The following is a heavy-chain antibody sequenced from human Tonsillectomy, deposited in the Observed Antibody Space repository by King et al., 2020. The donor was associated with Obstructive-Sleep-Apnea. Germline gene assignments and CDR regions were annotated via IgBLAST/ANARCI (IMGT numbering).Heavy chain of an antibody. J-gene: IGHJ4*02. CDR3: AKDKAVDSGWYYFDY. CDR1: GFNFEDYA. CDR2: ISWNSGII. V-gene: IGHV3-9*01. D-gene: IGHD6-19*01. Sequence: VQLVESGGDLVQPGRSLRLSCAASGFNFEDYAMHWVRQAPGKGLEWVSSISWNSGIIDYADSVKGRFTISRDNAKNSLELQMNSLRAEDTAFYYCAKDKAVDSGWYYFDYWGQGTLVTVSS.